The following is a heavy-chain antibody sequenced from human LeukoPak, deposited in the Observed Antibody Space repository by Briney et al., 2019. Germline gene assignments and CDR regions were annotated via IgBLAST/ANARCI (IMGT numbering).Heavy chain of an antibody. CDR2: INPSGGST. CDR3: ARDREEGYNSYYFDS. D-gene: IGHD5-24*01. J-gene: IGHJ4*02. V-gene: IGHV1-46*01. CDR1: GYTFTNYY. Sequence: ASVKVSCKASGYTFTNYYMHWVRQTPGQGLEWMGIINPSGGSTGYAQKFQGRFTMTRDTSTTTVYMELSSLRSEDTAVYFCARDREEGYNSYYFDSWGQGTLVIVSS.